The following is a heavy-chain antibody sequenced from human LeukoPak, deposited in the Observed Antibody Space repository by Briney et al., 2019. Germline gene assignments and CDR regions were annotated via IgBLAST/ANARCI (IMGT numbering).Heavy chain of an antibody. Sequence: GGSLRLSCAASGFTFSSYWMSWVRQAPGKGLEWVANIKQDGSEKYYVDSVKGRFTISRDNAKNSLYLQMNSLRAEDTALYYCARGRVGYSYVFDYWGQGTLVTVSS. J-gene: IGHJ4*02. CDR1: GFTFSSYW. CDR3: ARGRVGYSYVFDY. D-gene: IGHD5-18*01. V-gene: IGHV3-7*01. CDR2: IKQDGSEK.